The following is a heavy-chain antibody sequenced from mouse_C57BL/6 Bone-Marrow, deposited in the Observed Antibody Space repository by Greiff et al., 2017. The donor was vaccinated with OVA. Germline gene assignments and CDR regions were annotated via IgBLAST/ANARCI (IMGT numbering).Heavy chain of an antibody. CDR2: IDPENGDT. D-gene: IGHD1-3*01. Sequence: VQLKESGAELVRPGASVKLSCTASGFNIKDDYMHWVKQRPEQGLEWIGWIDPENGDTEYASKFQGKATITADTSSNTAYLQLSSLTSEDTAVYYCTRELQYYFDYWGQGTTLTVSS. V-gene: IGHV14-4*01. CDR1: GFNIKDDY. CDR3: TRELQYYFDY. J-gene: IGHJ2*01.